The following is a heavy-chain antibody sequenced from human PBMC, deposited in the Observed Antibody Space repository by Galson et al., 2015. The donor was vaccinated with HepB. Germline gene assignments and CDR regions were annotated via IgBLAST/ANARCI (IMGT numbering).Heavy chain of an antibody. V-gene: IGHV4-59*08. CDR2: IYYSGST. J-gene: IGHJ4*02. D-gene: IGHD6-25*01. CDR1: GGSINSYY. Sequence: SETLSLTCTVSGGSINSYYWSWIRQPPGKGLEWIGYIYYSGSTNYNPSLKSRVTISIDTSKNQFSLKLSSVTAADTAVYYCARQSRGIAAGADYWGQGTLVTVSS. CDR3: ARQSRGIAAGADY.